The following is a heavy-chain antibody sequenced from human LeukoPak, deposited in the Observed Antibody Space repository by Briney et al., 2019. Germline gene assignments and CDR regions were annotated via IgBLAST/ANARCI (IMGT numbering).Heavy chain of an antibody. CDR1: GFTVSSNY. V-gene: IGHV3-53*01. Sequence: GGSLRLSCAASGFTVSSNYMSWVRQAPGKGLEWVSVIYSGGSTYYADSVKGRFTISRDNPKNTLYLQMNSLRAEDTAVYYCARDPDYDILTGSPGDYWGQGTLVTVSS. D-gene: IGHD3-9*01. J-gene: IGHJ4*02. CDR3: ARDPDYDILTGSPGDY. CDR2: IYSGGST.